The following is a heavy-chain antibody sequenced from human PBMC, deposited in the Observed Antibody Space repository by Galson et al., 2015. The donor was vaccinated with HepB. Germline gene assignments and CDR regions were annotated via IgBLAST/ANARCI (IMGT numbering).Heavy chain of an antibody. D-gene: IGHD3-22*01. V-gene: IGHV3-30*03. CDR3: ARGAYYLATLGWFDP. Sequence: SLRLSCAASGFTFSSYGMHWVRQAPGKGPEWVAVIVYDGSNKYYADSVKGRFTISRDNSKNMLYLQMNSLRAEDTAVYYCARGAYYLATLGWFDPWGQGTLVTVSS. CDR1: GFTFSSYG. J-gene: IGHJ5*02. CDR2: IVYDGSNK.